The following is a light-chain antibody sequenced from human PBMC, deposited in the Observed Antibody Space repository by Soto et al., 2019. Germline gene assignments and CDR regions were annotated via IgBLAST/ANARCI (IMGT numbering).Light chain of an antibody. CDR2: DAF. J-gene: IGKJ4*01. Sequence: DIQMTQSPSSLSAFVGDSITITCQASQDIKNYLNWYQHKPGKAPKLLIYDAFKSDTGVPSRFSGSGSGTDFTFTINNLQPEDIATYFCQQYDSLPPTCGGGTRV. CDR3: QQYDSLPPT. CDR1: QDIKNY. V-gene: IGKV1-33*01.